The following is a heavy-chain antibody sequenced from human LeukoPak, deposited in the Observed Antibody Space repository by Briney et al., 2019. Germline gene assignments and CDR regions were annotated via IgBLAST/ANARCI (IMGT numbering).Heavy chain of an antibody. CDR3: ARGSLNWNLDYFDY. D-gene: IGHD1-20*01. V-gene: IGHV4-34*01. Sequence: SETLSLTCAVYGGSFSGYYWSWIRQPPGKGLEWIGEINHSGSTNYNPSLKSRVTISVDTSKHQFSLKLSSVTAADTAVYYCARGSLNWNLDYFDYWGQGTLVTVSS. CDR1: GGSFSGYY. J-gene: IGHJ4*02. CDR2: INHSGST.